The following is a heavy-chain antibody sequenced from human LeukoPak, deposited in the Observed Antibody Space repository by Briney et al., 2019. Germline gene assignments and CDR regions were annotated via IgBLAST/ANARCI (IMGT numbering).Heavy chain of an antibody. J-gene: IGHJ4*02. D-gene: IGHD3-10*01. CDR2: INPNSGGA. CDR1: GYTFTGYY. CDR3: ARYYYGSGSYYNSLNY. V-gene: IGHV1-2*02. Sequence: ASVKVSCKTSGYTFTGYYTHWVRQAPGQGLEWMGWINPNSGGANYAQKFQGRVTMTRDTPISTAYMELSRLRSDDTAVYYCARYYYGSGSYYNSLNYWGQGTQVTVSS.